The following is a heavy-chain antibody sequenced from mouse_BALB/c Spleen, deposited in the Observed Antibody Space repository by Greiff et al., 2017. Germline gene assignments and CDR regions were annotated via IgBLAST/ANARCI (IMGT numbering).Heavy chain of an antibody. Sequence: DVQLQESGPGLVKPSQSLSLTCTVTGYSITSDYAWNWIRQFPGNKLEWMGYISYSGSTSYNPSLKSRISITRDTSKNQFFLQLNSVTTEDTATYYCARRGYENYAMDYWGQGTSVTVSS. J-gene: IGHJ4*01. CDR3: ARRGYENYAMDY. CDR2: ISYSGST. V-gene: IGHV3-2*02. D-gene: IGHD2-2*01. CDR1: GYSITSDYA.